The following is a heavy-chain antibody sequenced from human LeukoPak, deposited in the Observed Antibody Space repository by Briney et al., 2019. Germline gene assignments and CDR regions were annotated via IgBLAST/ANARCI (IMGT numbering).Heavy chain of an antibody. D-gene: IGHD3-10*01. CDR1: GFTFSSYS. CDR3: ARFHYYGSGSYWGDAFDI. V-gene: IGHV3-21*01. Sequence: GGSLRLSCAASGFTFSSYSMNWVRQAPGKGLEWVSSISSSSSYIYYADSVKGRFTISRDNAKNSLYLQMNSLRAEDTAVYYCARFHYYGSGSYWGDAFDIWGQGTMVTVSS. CDR2: ISSSSSYI. J-gene: IGHJ3*02.